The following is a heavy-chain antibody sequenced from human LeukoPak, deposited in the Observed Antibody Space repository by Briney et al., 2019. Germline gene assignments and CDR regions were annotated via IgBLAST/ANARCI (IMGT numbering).Heavy chain of an antibody. CDR2: ISGSGGST. Sequence: PGGSLRLSSAASGFTFSSYAMSWGRQAPGKGLEWVSAISGSGGSTYYADSVKGRFTISRDNSKNTLYLQMNSLRAEDSALYYCAKALDYSNWDYWGQGTLVTVSS. CDR1: GFTFSSYA. J-gene: IGHJ4*02. V-gene: IGHV3-23*01. D-gene: IGHD4-11*01. CDR3: AKALDYSNWDY.